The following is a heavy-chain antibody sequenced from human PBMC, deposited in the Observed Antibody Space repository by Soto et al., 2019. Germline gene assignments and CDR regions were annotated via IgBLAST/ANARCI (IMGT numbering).Heavy chain of an antibody. CDR1: GFTFSSYA. D-gene: IGHD3-22*01. Sequence: EVQLLESGGGLVQPGGSLRLSCAASGFTFSSYAMNWVRQAPGQGLEWVSTIGGSDGITFYADSVKGRFTISRDNSQNTLYLQINRLRFDDTAVDYCAKYCYQSSRCRGADDVWGHGTMVTVSP. V-gene: IGHV3-23*01. CDR2: IGGSDGIT. J-gene: IGHJ3*01. CDR3: AKYCYQSSRCRGADDV.